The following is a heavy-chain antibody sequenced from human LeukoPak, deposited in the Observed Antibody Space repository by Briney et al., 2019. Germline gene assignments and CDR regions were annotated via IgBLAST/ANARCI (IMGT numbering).Heavy chain of an antibody. CDR3: AKGEGWQQPYYYYMDV. D-gene: IGHD6-13*01. J-gene: IGHJ6*03. Sequence: PGGSLRLSCAASGFMFSSFWMHWVRQAPGKGLVWVSRINPDGSSTYHADSVKGRFTISRDNSKNTLYLQMNSLTAEDTAVYYCAKGEGWQQPYYYYMDVWGKGTTVTISS. CDR1: GFMFSSFW. V-gene: IGHV3-74*01. CDR2: INPDGSST.